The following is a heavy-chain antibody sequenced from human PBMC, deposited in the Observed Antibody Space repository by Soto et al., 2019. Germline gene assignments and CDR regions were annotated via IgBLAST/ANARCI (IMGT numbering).Heavy chain of an antibody. CDR1: GFSLSTSGVG. D-gene: IGHD3-9*01. V-gene: IGHV2-5*02. CDR3: AHKGPEDWPLDY. J-gene: IGHJ4*02. CDR2: IYWDDSK. Sequence: QITLKESGPTLVRPTQTLTLTCAFSGFSLSTSGVGVGWIRQPPGKALEWLAVIYWDDSKHYSPSLRSRLTITKTTSKIQVALTMTNMDPMDTGTYYCAHKGPEDWPLDYWGQGTLVTVSS.